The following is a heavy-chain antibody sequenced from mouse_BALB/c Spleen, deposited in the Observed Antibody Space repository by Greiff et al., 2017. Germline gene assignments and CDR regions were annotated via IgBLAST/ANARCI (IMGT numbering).Heavy chain of an antibody. CDR2: IYPYNGGT. CDR1: GYTFTDYN. J-gene: IGHJ2*01. Sequence: VQLKQSGPELVKPGASVKISCKASGYTFTDYNMHWVKQSHGKSLEWIGYIYPYNGGTGYNQKFKSKATLTVDNSSSTAYMELRSLTSEDSAVYYCARVLRLRGYYFDYWGQGTTLTVSS. CDR3: ARVLRLRGYYFDY. D-gene: IGHD1-2*01. V-gene: IGHV1S29*02.